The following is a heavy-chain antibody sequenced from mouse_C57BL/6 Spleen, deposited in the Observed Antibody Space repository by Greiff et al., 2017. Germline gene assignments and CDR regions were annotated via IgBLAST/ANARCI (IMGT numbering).Heavy chain of an antibody. CDR1: GFSLSTSGMG. J-gene: IGHJ3*01. CDR2: IYWDDDK. Sequence: QVQLKESGPGILQSSQTLSLTCSFSGFSLSTSGMGVSWIRQPSGKGLEWLAHIYWDDDKRYNPSLKSRLTISKDTSRNQVFLKITSVDTADTATYYCARREGANWDGWFAYWGQGTLVTVSA. D-gene: IGHD4-1*02. V-gene: IGHV8-12*01. CDR3: ARREGANWDGWFAY.